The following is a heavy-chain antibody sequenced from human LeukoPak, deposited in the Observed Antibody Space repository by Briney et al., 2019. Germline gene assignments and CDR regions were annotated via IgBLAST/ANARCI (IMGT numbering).Heavy chain of an antibody. CDR1: GFTFSTYS. J-gene: IGHJ6*02. CDR3: ARQGSDYYYYGMDV. V-gene: IGHV3-21*01. D-gene: IGHD3-10*01. CDR2: ISSSSYI. Sequence: GGSLRLSCAASGFTFSTYSMNWVRQAPGKGLEWVSSISSSSYIYYADSVRGRFTISRDNAKNSLYLQMNSLRAEDTAVYYCARQGSDYYYYGMDVWGQGTTVTVSS.